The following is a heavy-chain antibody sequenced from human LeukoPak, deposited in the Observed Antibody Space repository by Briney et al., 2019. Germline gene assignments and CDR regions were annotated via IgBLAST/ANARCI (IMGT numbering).Heavy chain of an antibody. D-gene: IGHD3-22*01. CDR2: INSDGSST. V-gene: IGHV3-74*01. Sequence: GGSLRLSCAASGFTFSSYWMHWVRQAPGKGLVWVSRINSDGSSTSYADSVKGRFTISRDNAKNTLYLQMNSLRAEDTAVYYCARLRPDYYDSSGYYAYSDYWGQGTLVTVSS. CDR3: ARLRPDYYDSSGYYAYSDY. CDR1: GFTFSSYW. J-gene: IGHJ4*02.